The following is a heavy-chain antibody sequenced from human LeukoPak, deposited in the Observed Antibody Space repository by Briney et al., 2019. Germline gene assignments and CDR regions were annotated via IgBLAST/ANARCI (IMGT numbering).Heavy chain of an antibody. CDR2: INAGNGNT. J-gene: IGHJ4*02. V-gene: IGHV1-3*01. Sequence: ASVKVSCKASGYTFTSYAMHWVRQAPGQRLEWMGWINAGNGNTKYSQKFQGRVTITRDTSASTAYMELSSLRSEDTAVYYCARGSMVVYYDSSDIDYWGQGTLVTVFS. D-gene: IGHD3-22*01. CDR1: GYTFTSYA. CDR3: ARGSMVVYYDSSDIDY.